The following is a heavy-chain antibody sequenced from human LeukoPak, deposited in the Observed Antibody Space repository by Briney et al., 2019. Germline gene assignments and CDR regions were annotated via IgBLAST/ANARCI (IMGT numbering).Heavy chain of an antibody. Sequence: GGSLRLSCAASGFTFSNYWMNWVRQAPGKGLEWVANIKQEGSEEYSVESLKGRFTISRDKAKSSLFLQMNSLRAEDTAVYYCARIGGDSSWYYFDYWGQGTLVTVSS. V-gene: IGHV3-7*04. CDR2: IKQEGSEE. CDR1: GFTFSNYW. CDR3: ARIGGDSSWYYFDY. D-gene: IGHD6-13*01. J-gene: IGHJ4*02.